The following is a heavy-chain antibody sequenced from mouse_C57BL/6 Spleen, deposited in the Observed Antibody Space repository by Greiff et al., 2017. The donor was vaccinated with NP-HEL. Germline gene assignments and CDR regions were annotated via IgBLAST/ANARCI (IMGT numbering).Heavy chain of an antibody. CDR3: ARYDYGYDEEFAY. D-gene: IGHD2-2*01. Sequence: QVHVKQSGAELVKPGASVKLSCKASGYTFTSYWMHWVKQRPGQGLEWIGMIHPNSGSTNYNEKFKSKATLTVDKSSSTAYMQLSSLTSEDSAVYYCARYDYGYDEEFAYWGQGTLVTVSA. CDR2: IHPNSGST. J-gene: IGHJ3*01. CDR1: GYTFTSYW. V-gene: IGHV1-64*01.